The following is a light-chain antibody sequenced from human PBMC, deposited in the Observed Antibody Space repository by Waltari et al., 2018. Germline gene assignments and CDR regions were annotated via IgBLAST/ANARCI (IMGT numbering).Light chain of an antibody. CDR2: DVY. J-gene: IGLJ2*01. V-gene: IGLV2-14*01. CDR1: GSDVGGYDY. CDR3: SSYTSSGVV. Sequence: QSALTQPASGSGSPGQAIIISCTGTGSDVGGYDYVSWYQQYPGKAPRLIIYDVYNRPSGLSNRFSGSKSDNTASLTISGLHAEDESVYYCSSYTSSGVVFGGGTKLTVL.